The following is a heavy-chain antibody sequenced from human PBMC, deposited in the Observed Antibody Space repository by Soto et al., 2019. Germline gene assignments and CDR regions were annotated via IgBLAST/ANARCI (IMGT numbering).Heavy chain of an antibody. CDR2: ISYDGSNN. CDR3: ARGKGIVGAIHKRAAAY. J-gene: IGHJ4*02. V-gene: IGHV3-30-3*01. Sequence: QVQLVESGGGVVQPGRSLSLSCGASGFTFSSYAMHWVRQAPGTALERVAGISYDGSNNYYGYSVKGRFTISGDNSRNTLYPQRNSRSAEDTAVYYCARGKGIVGAIHKRAAAYWGKGTLVTVSS. D-gene: IGHD1-26*01. CDR1: GFTFSSYA.